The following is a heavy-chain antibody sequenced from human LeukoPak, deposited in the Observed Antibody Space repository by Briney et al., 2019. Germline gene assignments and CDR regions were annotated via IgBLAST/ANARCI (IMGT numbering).Heavy chain of an antibody. J-gene: IGHJ6*03. CDR3: ARGAGATLYYYYYYMDV. V-gene: IGHV1-2*02. Sequence: ASVKVSCKASGYTFTGYYMHWVRQAPGQGLEWMGWINPNSGGTNYAQKFQGRVTMTRDTSISTAYMELSRLTSDDTAVYYCARGAGATLYYYYYYMDVWGKGTTVTVSS. CDR2: INPNSGGT. D-gene: IGHD1-26*01. CDR1: GYTFTGYY.